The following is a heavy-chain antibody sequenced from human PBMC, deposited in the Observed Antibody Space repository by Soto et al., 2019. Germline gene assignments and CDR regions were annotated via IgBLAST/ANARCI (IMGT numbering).Heavy chain of an antibody. CDR1: GFTFNTNA. Sequence: GGSLRLSCAASGFTFNTNAMSWVRQAPGKGLEWVSSISGTGSRTYYADSVKGRFTIARDNSKNTVSLQRNNLRAEDTGLYYCTKDTGYLSMDAWGQGTTVTVSS. V-gene: IGHV3-23*01. CDR3: TKDTGYLSMDA. J-gene: IGHJ6*02. CDR2: ISGTGSRT. D-gene: IGHD6-25*01.